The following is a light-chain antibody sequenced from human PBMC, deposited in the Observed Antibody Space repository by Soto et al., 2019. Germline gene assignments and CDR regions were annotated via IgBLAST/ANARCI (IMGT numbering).Light chain of an antibody. Sequence: QSALTQPASVSGSPGQSITISGTGTSSDFGGYNYVSWYQHHPGKAPKLIIYDVSNRPSGVSIRFSGSKSDNTASLTISGLQPEDEADYHCSSYTTSNTRQIVFGTGTKVTVL. CDR3: SSYTTSNTRQIV. V-gene: IGLV2-14*03. CDR1: SSDFGGYNY. CDR2: DVS. J-gene: IGLJ1*01.